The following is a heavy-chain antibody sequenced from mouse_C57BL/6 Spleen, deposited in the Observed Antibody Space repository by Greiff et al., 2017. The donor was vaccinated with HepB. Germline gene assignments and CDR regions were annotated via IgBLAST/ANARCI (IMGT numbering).Heavy chain of an antibody. V-gene: IGHV1-42*01. D-gene: IGHD1-1*01. Sequence: EVQLKESGPELVKPGASVKISCKASGYSFTGYYMNWVKQSPEKSLEWIGEINPSTGGTTYNQKFKAKATLTVDKSSSTAYMQLKSLTSEDSAVYYCASRLRSLFFDYWGQGTTLTVSS. CDR3: ASRLRSLFFDY. J-gene: IGHJ2*01. CDR1: GYSFTGYY. CDR2: INPSTGGT.